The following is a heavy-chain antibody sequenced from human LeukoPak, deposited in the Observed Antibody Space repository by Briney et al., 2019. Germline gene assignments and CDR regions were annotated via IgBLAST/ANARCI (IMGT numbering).Heavy chain of an antibody. D-gene: IGHD2-2*01. CDR3: TRQEYQLLFSGFDP. CDR2: IYYSGST. Sequence: PSETLSLTCTVSGGSISSNSYYWGWIRQPPGKGLEWIESIYYSGSTYYNPSLKSRVTISVDTSKNQFSLKLSSVTAADTAVYYCTRQEYQLLFSGFDPWGQGTLVTVSS. J-gene: IGHJ5*02. CDR1: GGSISSNSYY. V-gene: IGHV4-39*01.